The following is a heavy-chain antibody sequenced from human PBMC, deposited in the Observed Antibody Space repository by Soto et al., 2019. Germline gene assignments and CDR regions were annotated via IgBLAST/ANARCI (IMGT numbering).Heavy chain of an antibody. CDR2: IWYDGSNK. J-gene: IGHJ5*02. Sequence: GGSLKLSCAASGFTFSSYGMHWVRQAPGKGLEWVAVIWYDGSNKYYADSVKGRFTISRDNSKNTLYLQMNSLRAEDTAVYYCARDTASIAAPRGWFDPWGQGTLVTVSS. CDR1: GFTFSSYG. V-gene: IGHV3-33*01. D-gene: IGHD6-6*01. CDR3: ARDTASIAAPRGWFDP.